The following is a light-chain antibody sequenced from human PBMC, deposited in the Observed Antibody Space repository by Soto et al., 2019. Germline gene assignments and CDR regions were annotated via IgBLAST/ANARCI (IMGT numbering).Light chain of an antibody. V-gene: IGKV1-39*01. J-gene: IGKJ2*01. CDR2: AAS. CDR3: QQSYTTPRT. CDR1: QSISNY. Sequence: DIPMTQSPSSLSASVGDRVTITCRASQSISNYLNWYQQTSGKAPKLLIYAASTLQRGVSSRFSGSGSGTDFTLTISSLQPEDFAIYFCQQSYTTPRTVGQGTKLEIK.